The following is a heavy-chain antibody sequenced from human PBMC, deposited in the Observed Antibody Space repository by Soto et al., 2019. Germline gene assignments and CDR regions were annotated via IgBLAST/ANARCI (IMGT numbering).Heavy chain of an antibody. V-gene: IGHV3-7*05. CDR1: GFMFSNFW. CDR2: IKEDGSDK. CDR3: ARGCGHSSTSL. D-gene: IGHD1-26*01. Sequence: EVQLVESGGTLVQPGGSLRLSCAASGFMFSNFWMSWVRQAPGKGLEWVANIKEDGSDKYYVDSVKGRFSISKVNARNSLYLQMNSRRAEDTAVYYCARGCGHSSTSLWGQGTLVTVSS. J-gene: IGHJ4*02.